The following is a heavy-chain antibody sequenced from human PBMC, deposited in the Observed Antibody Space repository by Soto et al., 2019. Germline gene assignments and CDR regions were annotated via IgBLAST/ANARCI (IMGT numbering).Heavy chain of an antibody. Sequence: SETLSLTCAVSGGSIIAAGDSWSWIRQPPGVGREWIVYIYHSGSFLYTPSLKTPLTMSLDRSNNQFSLTLTSVTAADTAVYYCVRDQLYPGSRRYNKLMFDTWGQGTQVTVSS. D-gene: IGHD3-10*01. V-gene: IGHV4-30-2*01. CDR2: IYHSGSF. J-gene: IGHJ5*02. CDR3: VRDQLYPGSRRYNKLMFDT. CDR1: GGSIIAAGDS.